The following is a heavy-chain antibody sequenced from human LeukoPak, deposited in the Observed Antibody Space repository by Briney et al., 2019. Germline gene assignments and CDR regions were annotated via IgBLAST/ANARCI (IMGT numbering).Heavy chain of an antibody. Sequence: SETLSLTCTVSGGSISSYYWSWIRQPPGKGLEWVGYIYYSGSTNYNPSLKSRVTISVDTSKNQFSLKLGSVTAADTAVYYCARDRGYCSSTSCYRYGMDVWGQGTTVTVSS. CDR1: GGSISSYY. CDR3: ARDRGYCSSTSCYRYGMDV. J-gene: IGHJ6*02. D-gene: IGHD2-2*01. CDR2: IYYSGST. V-gene: IGHV4-59*01.